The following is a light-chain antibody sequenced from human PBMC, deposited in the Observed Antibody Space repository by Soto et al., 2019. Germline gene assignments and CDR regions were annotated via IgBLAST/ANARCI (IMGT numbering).Light chain of an antibody. CDR3: QHRINWPLT. J-gene: IGKJ4*01. CDR1: QSVRSN. V-gene: IGKV3-11*01. Sequence: EIVMTQSPDTLSVSAGERAALSCRASQSVRSNLAWYQQKPGQAPRLLIYGASNRATGIPARFSGSGSRTDFTLTISNLEPEDFAVYYCQHRINWPLTFGGGTKVDIK. CDR2: GAS.